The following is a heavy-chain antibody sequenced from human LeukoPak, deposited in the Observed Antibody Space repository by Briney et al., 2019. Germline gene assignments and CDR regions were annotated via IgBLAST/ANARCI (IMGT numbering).Heavy chain of an antibody. CDR1: GGSISSYY. CDR2: IYHYATT. Sequence: SETLSLTCTVCGGSISSYYWSWLRQPPGKGVEGFVCIYHYATTNSTPPLKSPLSISVHPSNTQFSLTLNSVTAADTAVYYCARDDNADFGVFDYWGQGILVTVSP. J-gene: IGHJ4*02. D-gene: IGHD4-17*01. V-gene: IGHV4-59*01. CDR3: ARDDNADFGVFDY.